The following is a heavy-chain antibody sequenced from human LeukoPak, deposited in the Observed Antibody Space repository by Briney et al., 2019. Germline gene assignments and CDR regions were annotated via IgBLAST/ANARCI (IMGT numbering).Heavy chain of an antibody. CDR2: ISGSGGST. Sequence: GGSLRLSCAASGFTFSSYAMRWVRQAPGKGLEWVSAISGSGGSTYYADSVKGRFTISRDNSKNTLYLHMNTLGAEDTAVYYCAKGTSYDFWSGAYYFDYWGQGTLVTVSS. V-gene: IGHV3-23*01. J-gene: IGHJ4*02. CDR1: GFTFSSYA. D-gene: IGHD3-3*01. CDR3: AKGTSYDFWSGAYYFDY.